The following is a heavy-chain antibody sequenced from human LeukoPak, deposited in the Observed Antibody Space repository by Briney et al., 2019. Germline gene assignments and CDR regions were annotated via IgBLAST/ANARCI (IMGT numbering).Heavy chain of an antibody. J-gene: IGHJ4*02. Sequence: PSETLSLTCTVSGGSISSSSYYWGWIRQPPGKGLEWIGSIYYSGSTYYNPSLKSRVTISVDTSKNQFSLKLNSVTAADTAGYYCARGLWFGDENPPYFDYWGQGILVTVSS. CDR3: ARGLWFGDENPPYFDY. V-gene: IGHV4-39*07. CDR1: GGSISSSSYY. CDR2: IYYSGST. D-gene: IGHD3-10*01.